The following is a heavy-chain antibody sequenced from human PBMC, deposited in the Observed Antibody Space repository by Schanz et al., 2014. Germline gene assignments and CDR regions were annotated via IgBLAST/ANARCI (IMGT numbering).Heavy chain of an antibody. D-gene: IGHD4-17*01. Sequence: EGQLAESGGGLVQPGGSLRLSCAASGFTFGRYGMSWVRQGPGKGLEWVSGISGGGGTRNYADSVKGRFTVFRGNDKNTLYLQMNSMRAEDTAVYYCARPRFDYGEVEYWGQGTLVTVSS. V-gene: IGHV3-23*04. CDR1: GFTFGRYG. CDR3: ARPRFDYGEVEY. CDR2: ISGGGGTR. J-gene: IGHJ4*02.